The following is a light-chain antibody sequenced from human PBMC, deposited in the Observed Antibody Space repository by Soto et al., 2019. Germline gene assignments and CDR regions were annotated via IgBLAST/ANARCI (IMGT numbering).Light chain of an antibody. V-gene: IGKV1-39*01. J-gene: IGKJ3*01. CDR2: AAS. Sequence: DIQMTQSPSSLSASVGDRVTLTCRASQSISTYLNWYQQNPGKAPKLLVYAASSLQSGVPSRFSGSGSGTDFTLTISSLQPEDFATYYCQQSYNAPPAFGPGTKVDIK. CDR1: QSISTY. CDR3: QQSYNAPPA.